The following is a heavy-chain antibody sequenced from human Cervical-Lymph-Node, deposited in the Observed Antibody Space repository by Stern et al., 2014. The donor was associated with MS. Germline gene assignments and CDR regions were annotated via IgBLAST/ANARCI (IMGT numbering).Heavy chain of an antibody. CDR3: ARDRMSIAAAGTNGFDP. J-gene: IGHJ5*02. D-gene: IGHD6-13*01. V-gene: IGHV1-69*01. Sequence: VQLVESGAEVKKPGSSVKVSCKASGGTFSSYAISWVRQAPGEGLEWMGGIIPIFRTPTYAQKFQGRVTITADESTRTAYMELSSLRSEDTAVYYCARDRMSIAAAGTNGFDPWGQGTLVTVSS. CDR1: GGTFSSYA. CDR2: IIPIFRTP.